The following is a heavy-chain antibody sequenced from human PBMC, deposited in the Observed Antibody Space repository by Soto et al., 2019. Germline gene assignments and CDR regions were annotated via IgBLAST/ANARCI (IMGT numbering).Heavy chain of an antibody. D-gene: IGHD1-26*01. CDR2: ISSSSSTI. CDR3: AKEGGLSGSYYISSSYYFDY. CDR1: GFTFSSYS. Sequence: GGSLRLSCAASGFTFSSYSMNWVRQAPGKGLEWVSYISSSSSTIYYADSVKGRFTISRDNAKNSLYLQMNSLRAEDTAVYYCAKEGGLSGSYYISSSYYFDYWGQGTLVTVSS. J-gene: IGHJ4*02. V-gene: IGHV3-48*01.